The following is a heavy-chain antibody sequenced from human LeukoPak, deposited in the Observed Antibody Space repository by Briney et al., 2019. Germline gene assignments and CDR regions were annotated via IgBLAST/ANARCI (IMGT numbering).Heavy chain of an antibody. CDR1: GYTFTGYY. Sequence: ASVKLSCKASGYTFTGYYIHWVRQAPGQGLEWMGRINPNNGGTNYAQKFQGRVTMTRDMSMSTAYMELSRLRSVDTAVYYCAGEDNSSGYRPFDIWGQGTTVTVSS. CDR3: AGEDNSSGYRPFDI. J-gene: IGHJ3*02. CDR2: INPNNGGT. V-gene: IGHV1-2*06. D-gene: IGHD3-22*01.